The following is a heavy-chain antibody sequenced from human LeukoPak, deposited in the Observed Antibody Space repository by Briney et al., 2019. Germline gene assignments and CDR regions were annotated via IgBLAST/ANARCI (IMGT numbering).Heavy chain of an antibody. V-gene: IGHV1-69*13. D-gene: IGHD3-3*01. Sequence: SVNVSCKASGGTFSSYAISWVRQAPGQGLEWMGGIIPIFGTANYAQKFQGRVTITADESTSTAYMELSSLRSEDTAVYYCARANYDFWSGYAPRYYFDYWGQGTLVTVSS. CDR1: GGTFSSYA. J-gene: IGHJ4*02. CDR2: IIPIFGTA. CDR3: ARANYDFWSGYAPRYYFDY.